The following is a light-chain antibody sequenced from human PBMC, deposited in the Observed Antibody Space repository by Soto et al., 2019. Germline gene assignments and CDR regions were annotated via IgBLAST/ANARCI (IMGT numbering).Light chain of an antibody. CDR2: GAS. CDR3: QKYNNWPPWT. V-gene: IGKV3-15*01. J-gene: IGKJ1*01. Sequence: EIVMTQSPATLSVSPGERATLSCRASQSVSSNLAWYQQKPGQAPRLLIYGASTRATGIPARFSGSGSGTDFTLTISSLKYEDFAVYYCQKYNNWPPWTFGQGTKVEIK. CDR1: QSVSSN.